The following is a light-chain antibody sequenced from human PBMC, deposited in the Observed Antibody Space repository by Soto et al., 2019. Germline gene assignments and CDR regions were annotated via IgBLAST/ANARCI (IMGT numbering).Light chain of an antibody. Sequence: DIQMTQSPSSLSASVGDRVTITCGASQTISTWLAWYQQKPGKAPELLIYDASTLESGVPSRFRGSGYGTELSITISSMKHDDFETFYCQQYSSFSRTFGQGTKVDIK. CDR2: DAS. V-gene: IGKV1-5*01. CDR1: QTISTW. CDR3: QQYSSFSRT. J-gene: IGKJ1*01.